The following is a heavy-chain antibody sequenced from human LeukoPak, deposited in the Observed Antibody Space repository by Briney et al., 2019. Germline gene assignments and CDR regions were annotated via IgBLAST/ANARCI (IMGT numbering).Heavy chain of an antibody. CDR1: GGSISSGSYY. V-gene: IGHV4-61*02. Sequence: ASETLSLTCTVSGGSISSGSYYWSWIRQPAGKGLEWIGRIYTSGSTNYNPSLKSRVTISVDTSKNQFSLKLSSVTAADTAVYYCARSSGYYSEGLGAFDIWGQGTMVTVSS. J-gene: IGHJ3*02. CDR3: ARSSGYYSEGLGAFDI. CDR2: IYTSGST. D-gene: IGHD3-22*01.